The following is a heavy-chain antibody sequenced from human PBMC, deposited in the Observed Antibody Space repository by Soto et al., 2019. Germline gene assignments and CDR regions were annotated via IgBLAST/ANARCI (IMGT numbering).Heavy chain of an antibody. D-gene: IGHD3-16*02. Sequence: GSLRLSCAASGFTVSSNYMSWVRQAPGKGLEWVSVIYSGGSTYYADSVKGRFTISRDNSKNTLYLQMNSLRAEDTAVYYCARDHYDYIWGSYRYTVDYYYYYMDVWGKGTTVTVSS. J-gene: IGHJ6*03. V-gene: IGHV3-66*01. CDR3: ARDHYDYIWGSYRYTVDYYYYYMDV. CDR1: GFTVSSNY. CDR2: IYSGGST.